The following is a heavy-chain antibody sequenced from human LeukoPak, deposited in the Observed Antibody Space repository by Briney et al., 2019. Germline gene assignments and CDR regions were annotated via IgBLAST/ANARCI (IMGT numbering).Heavy chain of an antibody. CDR1: GGSFSGYY. D-gene: IGHD6-19*01. CDR3: ARGLIHSYSSGWYY. J-gene: IGHJ4*02. V-gene: IGHV4-34*01. Sequence: PSETLSLTCAVYGGSFSGYYWSWIRQPPGKGLEWIGEINHSGSTNYNPPLKSRVTISVDTSKNQFSLKLSSVTAADTAVYYCARGLIHSYSSGWYYWGQGTLVTVSS. CDR2: INHSGST.